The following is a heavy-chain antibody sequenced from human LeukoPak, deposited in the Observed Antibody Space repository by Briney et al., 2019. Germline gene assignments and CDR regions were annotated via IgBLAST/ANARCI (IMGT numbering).Heavy chain of an antibody. J-gene: IGHJ4*02. V-gene: IGHV3-48*02. CDR1: GFTFRRYS. Sequence: PGGSLRLSCAASGFTFRRYSINWVRQAPGKGLEWISYISAGGSTMYYADSVKGRFTISRDNAKNALYLQVSSLRDEDTAVYYCARGEYDWGQGTLVTVSS. D-gene: IGHD3-10*01. CDR3: ARGEYD. CDR2: ISAGGSTM.